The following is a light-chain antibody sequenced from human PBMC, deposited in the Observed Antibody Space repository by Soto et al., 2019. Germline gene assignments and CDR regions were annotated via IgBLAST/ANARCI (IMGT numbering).Light chain of an antibody. CDR1: SSDVGNYNL. Sequence: QSVLTQPASVSGSPGQSITISCTGTSSDVGNYNLVSWLQQHPGKAPKLMIYEGTKRPSGVSNRFSGSKSGNTASLTISGLQAEDEADYYCCSYAGRSTYVFGTGTKVTVL. V-gene: IGLV2-23*01. CDR2: EGT. CDR3: CSYAGRSTYV. J-gene: IGLJ1*01.